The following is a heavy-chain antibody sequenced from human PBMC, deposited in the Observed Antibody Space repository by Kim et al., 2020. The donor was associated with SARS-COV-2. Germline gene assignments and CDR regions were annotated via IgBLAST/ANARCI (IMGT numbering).Heavy chain of an antibody. CDR1: GGSMSTYY. D-gene: IGHD1-26*01. V-gene: IGHV4-59*13. J-gene: IGHJ3*02. Sequence: SETLSLTCTVSGGSMSTYYWSWIRQPPGKGLEWIGYIYNSGSTNYNPSLKSRVTISADTSKNQFSLKLRAVTAADTAVYYCARDANLSGSFDALDIWGQGTRVAVSS. CDR2: IYNSGST. CDR3: ARDANLSGSFDALDI.